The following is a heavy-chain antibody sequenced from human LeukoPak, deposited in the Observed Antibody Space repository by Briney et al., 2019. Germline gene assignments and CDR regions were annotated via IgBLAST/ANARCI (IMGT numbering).Heavy chain of an antibody. CDR2: ISSSGSTI. CDR3: AKDFSFGCFDY. Sequence: GGSLRLSCAASGFTFSDYYMSWIRQAPGKGLEWVSYISSSGSTIYYADSVKGRFTISRDNAKNSLYLQMNSLRAEDTAVYYCAKDFSFGCFDYWGQGTLVTVSS. J-gene: IGHJ4*02. CDR1: GFTFSDYY. V-gene: IGHV3-11*01. D-gene: IGHD3-10*01.